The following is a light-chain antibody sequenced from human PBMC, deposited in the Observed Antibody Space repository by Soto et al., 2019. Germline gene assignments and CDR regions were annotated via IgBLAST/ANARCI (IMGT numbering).Light chain of an antibody. Sequence: EIVMTQSPATLSVSPGERATLSCRASQTISGNLAWYQQRPGQSPRLLIYAASSRATGIPARFSGSGSGTEFSLTINSLQSEDFAVYYCQQYHNWPPYTFGQGTKVDIK. CDR2: AAS. V-gene: IGKV3-15*01. J-gene: IGKJ2*01. CDR1: QTISGN. CDR3: QQYHNWPPYT.